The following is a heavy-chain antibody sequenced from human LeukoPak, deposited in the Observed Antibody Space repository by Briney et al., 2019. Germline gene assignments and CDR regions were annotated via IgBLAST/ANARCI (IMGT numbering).Heavy chain of an antibody. V-gene: IGHV3-30*02. CDR1: GFTFSSYG. Sequence: GGSLRLSCAASGFTFSSYGMHWVRQAPGKGLEWVAFIRYDGGNKYYADSVKGRFTISRDNSKNTLYLQMNSLRAEDTAVYYCAHVGATTHGDFDYWGQGTLVTVSS. CDR2: IRYDGGNK. CDR3: AHVGATTHGDFDY. J-gene: IGHJ4*02. D-gene: IGHD1-26*01.